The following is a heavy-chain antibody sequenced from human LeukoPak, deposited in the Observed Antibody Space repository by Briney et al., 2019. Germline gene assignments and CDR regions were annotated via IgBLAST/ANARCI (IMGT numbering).Heavy chain of an antibody. Sequence: GASVKVSCKASGYTFTSYGISWVRQAPGQGLEWMGWISAYNGNTNYAQKLQGRDTMTTDTSTSTAYMELRSLRSDDTAVYYCAISSYDYGDWLGWAFDYWGQGTLVTVSS. V-gene: IGHV1-18*04. J-gene: IGHJ4*02. CDR1: GYTFTSYG. CDR2: ISAYNGNT. D-gene: IGHD4-17*01. CDR3: AISSYDYGDWLGWAFDY.